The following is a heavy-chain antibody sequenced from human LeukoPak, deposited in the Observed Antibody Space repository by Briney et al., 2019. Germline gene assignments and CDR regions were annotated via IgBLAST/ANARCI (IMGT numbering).Heavy chain of an antibody. Sequence: GGSLRLSCAASGFTVSSNYMSWVCQAPGKGLEWVSVIYSGGSTYYADSVKGRFTISRDNSKNTLYLQMNSLRAEDTAVYYCASTFYGDSPPYWGQGTLVTVSS. CDR2: IYSGGST. J-gene: IGHJ4*02. V-gene: IGHV3-66*01. CDR3: ASTFYGDSPPY. CDR1: GFTVSSNY. D-gene: IGHD4-17*01.